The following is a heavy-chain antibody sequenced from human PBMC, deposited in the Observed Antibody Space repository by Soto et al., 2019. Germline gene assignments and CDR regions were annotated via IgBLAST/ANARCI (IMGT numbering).Heavy chain of an antibody. CDR3: AHNCGVDCHSVFFY. Sequence: EVQLLASGGGLVQPGGSLRLSCAASGFTFSNYAMSWVRQAPGKGLEWVSGISGGGGSSYYADSVKGRFTISRDNSKNTLYLQMNSLRAEDTAVYYFAHNCGVDCHSVFFYWGQGTLVIVSS. CDR2: ISGGGGSS. D-gene: IGHD2-21*02. J-gene: IGHJ4*02. CDR1: GFTFSNYA. V-gene: IGHV3-23*01.